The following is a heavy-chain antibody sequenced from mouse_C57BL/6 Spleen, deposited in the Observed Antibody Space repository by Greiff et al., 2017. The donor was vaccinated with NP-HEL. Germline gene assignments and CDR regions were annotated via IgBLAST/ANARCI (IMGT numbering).Heavy chain of an antibody. D-gene: IGHD2-2*01. CDR1: GFTFSSYA. CDR3: TSYYGYDGGYAMDY. CDR2: ISSGGDYI. J-gene: IGHJ4*01. Sequence: DVMLVESGEGLVKPGGSLKLSCAASGFTFSSYAMSWVRQTPEKRLEWVAYISSGGDYIYYADTVKGRFTISRDNARNTLYLQMSSLKSEDTAMYYCTSYYGYDGGYAMDYWGQGTSVTVSS. V-gene: IGHV5-9-1*02.